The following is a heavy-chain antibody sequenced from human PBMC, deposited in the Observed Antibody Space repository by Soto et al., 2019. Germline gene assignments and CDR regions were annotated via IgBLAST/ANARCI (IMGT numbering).Heavy chain of an antibody. CDR3: ASGIQLWLRRINNGYSG. V-gene: IGHV1-69*12. J-gene: IGHJ4*02. Sequence: QVQLVQSGAEVKKPESSVKVSCKAPGGTFSTYAISWVRLAPVQGLEWMGGIIPMFGTANYAQRFQDRVTITADETTNTVYMELSSLRSEDTAVYLCASGIQLWLRRINNGYSGWGQGTLATVSS. D-gene: IGHD5-18*01. CDR2: IIPMFGTA. CDR1: GGTFSTYA.